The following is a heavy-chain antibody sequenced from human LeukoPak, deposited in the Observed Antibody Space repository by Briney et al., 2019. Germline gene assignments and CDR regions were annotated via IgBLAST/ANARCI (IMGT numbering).Heavy chain of an antibody. J-gene: IGHJ4*02. CDR2: INHSGSS. V-gene: IGHV4-34*01. Sequence: SETLSLTCAVYGGSFSAFYWSWIRQPPGKGLEWIGEINHSGSSNYNASLKSRVTISVDTSKNQFSLKLTSVTAADTAVYNCARGPKRGGFSYWGQGTLVTVSS. CDR3: ARGPKRGGFSY. CDR1: GGSFSAFY. D-gene: IGHD2-15*01.